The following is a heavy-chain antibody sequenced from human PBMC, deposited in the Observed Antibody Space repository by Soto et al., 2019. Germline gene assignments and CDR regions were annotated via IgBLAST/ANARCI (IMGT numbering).Heavy chain of an antibody. V-gene: IGHV3-30*18. CDR1: GFTFSRYG. J-gene: IGHJ6*02. CDR2: ISYDGSNK. D-gene: IGHD3-3*01. CDR3: AKVGYYPPSVRVSTYYYYGMDV. Sequence: GGSLRLSCAASGFTFSRYGMHWVRQAPGKGLEWVAVISYDGSNKYYADSVKGRFTISRDNSKNTLYLQMNSLRAEDTAVYYCAKVGYYPPSVRVSTYYYYGMDVWGQGTTVTVSS.